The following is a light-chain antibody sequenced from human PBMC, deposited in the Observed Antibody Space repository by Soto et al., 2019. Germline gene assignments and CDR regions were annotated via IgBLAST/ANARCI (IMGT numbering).Light chain of an antibody. J-gene: IGKJ4*01. CDR3: QQLNSYPLT. Sequence: DIQLTQSPSFLSASVGDRVTITCRASQGISSYLAWYQQKPGKAPKLLIYAASTLQSGVPSRFSGSGSGTEFTLTFSSLQHEDFATYYCQQLNSYPLTFGGGTKVEIK. V-gene: IGKV1-9*01. CDR2: AAS. CDR1: QGISSY.